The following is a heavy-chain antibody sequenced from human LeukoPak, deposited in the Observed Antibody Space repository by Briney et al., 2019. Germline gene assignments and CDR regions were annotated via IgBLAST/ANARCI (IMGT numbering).Heavy chain of an antibody. J-gene: IGHJ4*02. D-gene: IGHD3-10*01. Sequence: GGSLRLSCAASGFTFSSYAMHWVRQAPGKGLEWVAVISYDGSNKYYADSVKGRFTISRDNSKNTLYLQMNSLRAEDTAVYYCAREALLWFGEPPYYFDYWGQGTLVTVSS. CDR3: AREALLWFGEPPYYFDY. CDR2: ISYDGSNK. V-gene: IGHV3-30*04. CDR1: GFTFSSYA.